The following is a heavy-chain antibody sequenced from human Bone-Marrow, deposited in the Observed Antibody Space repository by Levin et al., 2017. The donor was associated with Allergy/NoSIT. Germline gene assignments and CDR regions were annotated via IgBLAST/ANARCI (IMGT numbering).Heavy chain of an antibody. CDR1: GFTVSSNY. V-gene: IGHV3-66*01. Sequence: PGGSLRLSCAASGFTVSSNYMSWVRQAPGKGLEWVSVIYSGGSTYYADSVKGRFTISRDNSKNTLYLQMNSLRAEDTAVYYCARGPYGSKAGGWFDPWGQGTLVTVSS. J-gene: IGHJ5*02. CDR2: IYSGGST. D-gene: IGHD3-10*01. CDR3: ARGPYGSKAGGWFDP.